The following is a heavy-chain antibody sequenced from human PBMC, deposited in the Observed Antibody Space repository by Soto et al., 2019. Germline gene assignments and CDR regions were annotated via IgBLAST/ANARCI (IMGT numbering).Heavy chain of an antibody. CDR2: IIPIFGTA. Sequence: AASVKVSCKASGGTFSSYAISWVRQAPGQGLEWMGGIIPIFGTANYAQKFQGRVTITAEESTSKAHMELSSLRSEDTALYYCARGPHSSGWLQHFDFWGQGTLVTV. CDR3: ARGPHSSGWLQHFDF. V-gene: IGHV1-69*13. J-gene: IGHJ4*02. D-gene: IGHD6-19*01. CDR1: GGTFSSYA.